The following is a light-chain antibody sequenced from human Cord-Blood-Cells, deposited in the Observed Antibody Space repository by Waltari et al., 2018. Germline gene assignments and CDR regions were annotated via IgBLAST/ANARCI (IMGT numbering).Light chain of an antibody. CDR3: CSYAGSSTFHYV. J-gene: IGLJ1*01. CDR2: EGS. Sequence: QSALTPPASVSGSPGQSITISCTGTRSDVGSYNLVPWYQQHPGKAPNLMIYEGSKRPSGVSNRFSGSKSGNTASLTISGLQAEDEADYYCCSYAGSSTFHYVFGTGTKVTVL. CDR1: RSDVGSYNL. V-gene: IGLV2-23*01.